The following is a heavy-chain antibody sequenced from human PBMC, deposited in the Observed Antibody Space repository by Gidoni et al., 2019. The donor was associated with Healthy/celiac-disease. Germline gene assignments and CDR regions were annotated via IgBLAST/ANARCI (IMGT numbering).Heavy chain of an antibody. Sequence: EVQLVESGGGLVQPGGSLRLSCAASGFTFSSYDLPRVRQATGKGLEWVSAIGTAGDTYYPGSVKGRFTISRENAKNSLYLQMNSLRAEDTAVYYCARGLVLFNCTNGVCSSGYYGMDVWGQGTTVTVSS. CDR2: IGTAGDT. D-gene: IGHD2-8*01. V-gene: IGHV3-13*01. J-gene: IGHJ6*02. CDR3: ARGLVLFNCTNGVCSSGYYGMDV. CDR1: GFTFSSYD.